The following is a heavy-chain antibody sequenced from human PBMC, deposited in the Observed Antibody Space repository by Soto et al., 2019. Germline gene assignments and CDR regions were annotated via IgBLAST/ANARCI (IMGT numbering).Heavy chain of an antibody. CDR1: GYTFTAYG. CDR2: VGTNNDNT. D-gene: IGHD3-22*01. J-gene: IGHJ4*02. CDR3: ARELNTDSSAYYSFAH. V-gene: IGHV1-18*01. Sequence: ASVKVSCKTSGYTFTAYGLAWLRQAPGQRPEWTGWVGTNNDNTNYAEKFQGRVTMTTDTSTATTYMGLRSLRSDDTAVYYCARELNTDSSAYYSFAHWGQGTLVTVSS.